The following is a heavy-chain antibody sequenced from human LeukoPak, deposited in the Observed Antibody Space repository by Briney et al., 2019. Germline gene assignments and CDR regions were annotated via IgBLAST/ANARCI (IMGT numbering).Heavy chain of an antibody. CDR1: GFTFSSYE. CDR2: ISSGSTI. CDR3: ARRAGGYSHPYDY. J-gene: IGHJ4*02. V-gene: IGHV3-48*03. D-gene: IGHD4-23*01. Sequence: GGSLRLSCAASGFTFSSYEMNWVRQAPGKGLEWVSYISSGSTIYYADSVKGRFTISRDNAKNSLYLQVNSLRAEDTAVYYCARRAGGYSHPYDYWGQGTLVTVSS.